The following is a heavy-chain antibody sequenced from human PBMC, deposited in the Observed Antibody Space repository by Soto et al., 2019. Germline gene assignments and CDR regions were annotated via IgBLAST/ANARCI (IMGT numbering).Heavy chain of an antibody. CDR3: AIDRGRFGDV. V-gene: IGHV4-31*03. CDR2: IYYSGST. J-gene: IGHJ6*02. Sequence: SETLSLTCTVSGGSISSGGYYWSWIRQHPGKGLVWIGYIYYSGSTYYNPSLKSRVTISVDTSKNQFSLKLSSLTAADTAVYFSAIDRGRFGDVWGQGTTVTVSS. CDR1: GGSISSGGYY. D-gene: IGHD3-10*01.